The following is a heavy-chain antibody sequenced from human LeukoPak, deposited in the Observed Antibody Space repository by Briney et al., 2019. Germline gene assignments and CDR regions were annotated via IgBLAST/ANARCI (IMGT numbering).Heavy chain of an antibody. J-gene: IGHJ5*02. CDR3: AKDGSGSYYLS. CDR1: GITFQRFN. V-gene: IGHV3-23*01. D-gene: IGHD3-10*01. CDR2: ISGSGGST. Sequence: GALRLPRGGSGITFQRFNMDLVPQGSGEGPGGVSAISGSGGSTYYADSVKGRFTISRDNSKNTLYLQMNSLRAEDTAVYYCAKDGSGSYYLSWGQGTLVTVSS.